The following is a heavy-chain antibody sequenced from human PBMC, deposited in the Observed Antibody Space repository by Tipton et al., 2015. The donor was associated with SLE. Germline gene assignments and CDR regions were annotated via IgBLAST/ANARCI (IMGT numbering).Heavy chain of an antibody. J-gene: IGHJ2*01. V-gene: IGHV4-61*02. CDR2: IYTSGST. D-gene: IGHD3-3*01. Sequence: TLSLTCTVSGGSISSGSYYWSWIRQPAGKGLEWIGRIYTSGSTNYNPSLKSRVTISVDTSKNQFSPKLSSVTAADTAVYYCARAGYYDFWSGYYRPYWYFDLWGRGTLVTVSS. CDR1: GGSISSGSYY. CDR3: ARAGYYDFWSGYYRPYWYFDL.